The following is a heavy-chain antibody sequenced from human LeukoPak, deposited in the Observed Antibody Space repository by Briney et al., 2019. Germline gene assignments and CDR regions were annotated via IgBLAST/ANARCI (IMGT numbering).Heavy chain of an antibody. D-gene: IGHD6-25*01. Sequence: GGSLILSCSASGFIFSTYWMHWVRQAPGKGLVLFSRINTDGSSTAYAASVKGRFTISRDNAKNILYLQMNSLTAEDTALYYCARERVGSDYYGLDVWGQGTTVSVSS. V-gene: IGHV3-74*01. CDR1: GFIFSTYW. CDR2: INTDGSST. J-gene: IGHJ6*02. CDR3: ARERVGSDYYGLDV.